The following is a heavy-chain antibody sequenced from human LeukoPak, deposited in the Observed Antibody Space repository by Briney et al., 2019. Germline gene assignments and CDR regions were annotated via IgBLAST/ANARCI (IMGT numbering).Heavy chain of an antibody. CDR2: ISYDGSNK. CDR1: GFTFSSYG. J-gene: IGHJ4*02. D-gene: IGHD4-17*01. V-gene: IGHV3-30*18. CDR3: AKTATVTIDY. Sequence: GGSLRLSCAASGFTFSSYGMHWVRQAPGKGLEWVAVISYDGSNKYYADSVKGRFTISRDNSKNTLYLQMNSLRAEDTAAYCCAKTATVTIDYWGQGTLVTVSS.